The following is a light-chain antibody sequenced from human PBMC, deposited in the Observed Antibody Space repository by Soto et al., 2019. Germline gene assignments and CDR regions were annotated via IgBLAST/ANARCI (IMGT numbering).Light chain of an antibody. CDR2: STN. CDR1: SGAVTSGNY. Sequence: QAVVTQEPSLTVSPGGTVTLTCAPSSGAVTSGNYPNWFQQKPGQAPRALIYSTNHKYSWTPARFSGSLLGGKAALTLSGVQPEVEAAYHCLRYYGGQLGVFGGGTKLTVL. J-gene: IGLJ2*01. V-gene: IGLV7-43*01. CDR3: LRYYGGQLGV.